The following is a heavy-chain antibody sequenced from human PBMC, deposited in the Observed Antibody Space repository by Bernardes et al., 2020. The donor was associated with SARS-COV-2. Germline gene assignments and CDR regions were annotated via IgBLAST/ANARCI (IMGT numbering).Heavy chain of an antibody. J-gene: IGHJ4*02. V-gene: IGHV2-5*02. Sequence: SGPTLVKPTQTLTLTCPFSGFSLSTSGVGVGWFRQPPGQALEWLALIYWDEDERYSPSLQGRLTITKDTSRNQVVLTMTNVEPVDTATYYCAHRGIYDSSGYYALYYFDYWGQGLLVTVSS. CDR1: GFSLSTSGVG. D-gene: IGHD3-22*01. CDR3: AHRGIYDSSGYYALYYFDY. CDR2: IYWDEDE.